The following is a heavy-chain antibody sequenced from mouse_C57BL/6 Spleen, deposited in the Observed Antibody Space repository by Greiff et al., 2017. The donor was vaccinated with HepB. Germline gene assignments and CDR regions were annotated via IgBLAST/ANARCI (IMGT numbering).Heavy chain of an antibody. CDR3: ARVVLRSDWYFDV. CDR2: IDPSDSYT. D-gene: IGHD1-1*01. J-gene: IGHJ1*03. Sequence: VQLQQPGAELVKPGASVKLSCKASGYTFTSYWMQWVKQRPGQGLEWIGEIDPSDSYTNYNQKFKGKATLTVDTSSSTAYMQLSSLTSEDSAVYYCARVVLRSDWYFDVWGTGTTVTVSS. CDR1: GYTFTSYW. V-gene: IGHV1-50*01.